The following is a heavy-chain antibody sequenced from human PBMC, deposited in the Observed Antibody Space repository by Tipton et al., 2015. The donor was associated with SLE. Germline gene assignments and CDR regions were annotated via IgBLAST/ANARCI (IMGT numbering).Heavy chain of an antibody. CDR1: DGSISSHY. CDR3: ARLFFPGGLDY. V-gene: IGHV4-59*08. D-gene: IGHD3-16*01. Sequence: LRLSCTVSDGSISSHYWSWIRQPPGKGLEWIGYIYYSGSTNYNPSLKSRVTISVDTSKNQFSLKLSSVTAADTAVYYCARLFFPGGLDYWGQGTLVTVSS. CDR2: IYYSGST. J-gene: IGHJ4*02.